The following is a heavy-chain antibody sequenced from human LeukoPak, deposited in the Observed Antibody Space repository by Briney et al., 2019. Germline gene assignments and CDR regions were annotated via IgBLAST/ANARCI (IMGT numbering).Heavy chain of an antibody. D-gene: IGHD2-8*01. CDR3: ARRVLMSSTGVPDTWLDP. Sequence: NPSVPLTLPCTVSGGSINYYYWNWIRQPPGKALEWVGYIDYSGTTNYNPSLKSRVTISVDTSKNQFSLNLSSVTAADTAVYYGARRVLMSSTGVPDTWLDPWGQGTLVTVSS. V-gene: IGHV4-59*08. CDR2: IDYSGTT. CDR1: GGSINYYY. J-gene: IGHJ5*02.